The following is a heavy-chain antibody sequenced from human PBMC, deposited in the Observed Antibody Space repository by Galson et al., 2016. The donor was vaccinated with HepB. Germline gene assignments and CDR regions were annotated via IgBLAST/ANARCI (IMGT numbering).Heavy chain of an antibody. J-gene: IGHJ6*02. CDR3: ARAGFKGFSNGMDV. D-gene: IGHD2/OR15-2a*01. Sequence: SLRLSCAASGFAFNIYRMHWVRQAPGRGLVWVSRINTDGSRTNYADSVKGRVTISRDNAKNTLYLQMNSLRAEDTAVYYCARAGFKGFSNGMDVWGQGTTVTVSS. CDR1: GFAFNIYR. V-gene: IGHV3-74*01. CDR2: INTDGSRT.